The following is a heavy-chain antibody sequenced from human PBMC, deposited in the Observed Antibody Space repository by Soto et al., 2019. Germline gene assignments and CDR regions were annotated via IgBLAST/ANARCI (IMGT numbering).Heavy chain of an antibody. CDR2: IYYSGST. CDR3: ARVRHCSSNSCYKGGSGYNGFDP. D-gene: IGHD2-2*02. J-gene: IGHJ5*02. CDR1: GGSISSYY. Sequence: SESLSLTCTVAGGSISSYYWSWVRQPPGKGLEWIGYIYYSGSTNYNPSLKSRVTISVDTSKNQFSLKLSSVTAADTAVYYCARVRHCSSNSCYKGGSGYNGFDPWGQGTLVTVSS. V-gene: IGHV4-59*01.